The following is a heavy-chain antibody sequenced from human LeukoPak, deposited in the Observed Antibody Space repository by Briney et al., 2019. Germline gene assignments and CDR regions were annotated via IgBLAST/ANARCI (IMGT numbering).Heavy chain of an antibody. CDR2: INHSGST. CDR1: GGSFSGYY. V-gene: IGHV4-34*01. Sequence: SETLSLTCAVYGGSFSGYYWSWIRQPPGKGLEWIGEINHSGSTNYNPSLQSRVSISIDTSKNQFSLKLRSVTAVDTAVYYCARWGHFDTSGYFVADYWGQGTLITVSS. D-gene: IGHD3-22*01. J-gene: IGHJ4*02. CDR3: ARWGHFDTSGYFVADY.